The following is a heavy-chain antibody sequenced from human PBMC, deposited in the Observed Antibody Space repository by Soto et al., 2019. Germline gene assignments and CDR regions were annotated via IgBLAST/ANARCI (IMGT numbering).Heavy chain of an antibody. CDR2: ISAYNGNT. CDR1: GYTFTSYG. J-gene: IGHJ6*02. D-gene: IGHD2-2*02. CDR3: AREGYCSSTSCYMRDYYYYGMDV. Sequence: GASVKVSCKASGYTFTSYGISWVRQAPGQGLEWMGWISAYNGNTNYAQKLQGRVTMTTDTSTSTAYMELRSLRSDDTAVYYCAREGYCSSTSCYMRDYYYYGMDVWRQGTTVTVSS. V-gene: IGHV1-18*01.